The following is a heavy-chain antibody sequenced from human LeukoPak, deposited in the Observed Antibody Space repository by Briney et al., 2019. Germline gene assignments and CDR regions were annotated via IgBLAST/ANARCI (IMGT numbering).Heavy chain of an antibody. Sequence: ASVKVSCKVSGYTLTGLSMHWVRQAPGKGLEWMGGFDPEDGETIYAQKFQGRVTMTEDTSTDTAYMELSSLRSEDTAVYYCATGPRLARYYYGMDVWGQGTTVTVSS. CDR3: ATGPRLARYYYGMDV. CDR1: GYTLTGLS. D-gene: IGHD3-3*02. V-gene: IGHV1-24*01. J-gene: IGHJ6*02. CDR2: FDPEDGET.